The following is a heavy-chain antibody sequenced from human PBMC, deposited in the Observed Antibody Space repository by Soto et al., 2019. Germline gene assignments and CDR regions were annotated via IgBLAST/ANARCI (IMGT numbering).Heavy chain of an antibody. CDR1: GFTFSDYW. CDR3: ARGAINYYYEDV. J-gene: IGHJ6*03. V-gene: IGHV3-74*01. CDR2: IKRDGSTT. Sequence: GRSMRLSCSAFGFTFSDYWMHWVRQDPGKGLEWVSRIKRDGSTTNYADSVKGRFTISRDNAKNTLHLEMNSLRVEDTADYYCARGAINYYYEDVWGKGTTVTVSS.